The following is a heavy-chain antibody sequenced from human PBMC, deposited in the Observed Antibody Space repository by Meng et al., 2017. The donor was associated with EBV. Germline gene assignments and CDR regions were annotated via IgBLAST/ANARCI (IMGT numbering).Heavy chain of an antibody. V-gene: IGHV2-5*02. J-gene: IGHJ5*01. CDR3: AQRRDEYSSRWYGWFDS. D-gene: IGHD6-13*01. CDR1: ECHITHRGVG. Sequence: NPTPTRTLPAPTLECHITHRGVGVGWIRQPPGKALECLALLYWDDDQRYSPSLKSRLPLTKTTSKNQVVLTMTIMDPVDTATYYWAQRRDEYSSRWYGWFDSWGQGTLVTVFS. CDR2: LYWDDDQ.